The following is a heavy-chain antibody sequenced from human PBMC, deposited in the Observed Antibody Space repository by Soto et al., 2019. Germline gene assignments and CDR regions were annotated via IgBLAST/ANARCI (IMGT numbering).Heavy chain of an antibody. CDR3: ARDGSPYGEPHDAFDI. CDR1: GSTFSDYS. J-gene: IGHJ3*02. V-gene: IGHV3-30-3*01. Sequence: PGGSLNLSCSASGSTFSDYSLHWGRQAPGKGLQWVALISYDGNNKDFADSVNGRFSISRDNSRNTLYLQLNSLRLGDTAMYYCARDGSPYGEPHDAFDIWGQGTLVTVSS. D-gene: IGHD4-17*01. CDR2: ISYDGNNK.